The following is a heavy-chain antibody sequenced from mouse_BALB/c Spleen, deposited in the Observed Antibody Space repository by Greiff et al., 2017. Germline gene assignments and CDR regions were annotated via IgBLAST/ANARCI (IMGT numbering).Heavy chain of an antibody. CDR2: ISSGGSYT. V-gene: IGHV5-6-4*01. CDR3: TRGRNYGNYVDAMDY. Sequence: EVQVVESGGGLVKPGGSLKLSCAASGFTFSSYTMSWVRQTPEKRLEWVATISSGGSYTYYPDSVKGRFTISRDNAKNTLYLQMSSLKSEDTALYYCTRGRNYGNYVDAMDYWGQGTSVTVSS. D-gene: IGHD2-1*01. CDR1: GFTFSSYT. J-gene: IGHJ4*01.